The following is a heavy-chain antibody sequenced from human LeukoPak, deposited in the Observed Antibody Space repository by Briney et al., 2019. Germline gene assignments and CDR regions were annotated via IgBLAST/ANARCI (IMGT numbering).Heavy chain of an antibody. D-gene: IGHD3-22*01. CDR1: GFTFSSYG. CDR3: AKVALFSGYYPPFDY. J-gene: IGHJ4*02. V-gene: IGHV3-30*18. Sequence: GGSLRLSCAASGFTFSSYGMHWVRQAPGKGLEWVAVISYDGSNEYYADSVKGRFTISRDNSKNTLFLQMNSLRPEDTAVYHCAKVALFSGYYPPFDYWGQGTLVTVSS. CDR2: ISYDGSNE.